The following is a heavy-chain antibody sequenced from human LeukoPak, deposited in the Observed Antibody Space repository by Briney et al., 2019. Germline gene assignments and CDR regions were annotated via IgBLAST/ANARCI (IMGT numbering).Heavy chain of an antibody. CDR2: INPNSGGT. D-gene: IGHD4-23*01. Sequence: AXXKVSCKASGYTFTGYYMHWVRQAPGQGLEWMGRINPNSGGTNYAQKFQGRVTMTRDTSISTAYMELSRLRSDDTAVYYCARDGPGGGGNSGVGYWGQGTLVTVSS. CDR3: ARDGPGGGGNSGVGY. J-gene: IGHJ4*02. V-gene: IGHV1-2*06. CDR1: GYTFTGYY.